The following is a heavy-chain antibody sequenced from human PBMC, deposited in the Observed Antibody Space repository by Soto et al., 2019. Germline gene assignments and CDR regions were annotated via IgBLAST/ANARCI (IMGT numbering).Heavy chain of an antibody. Sequence: SVKVSCKASGGTFSSYAISWVRQAPGQGLEWMGGIIPIFGTANYAQKFQGRVTITADESTSTAYMELSSLRSEDTAVYYCARRSPGIAAAAYYYYYYGMDVWGQGTTVTVSS. D-gene: IGHD6-13*01. CDR2: IIPIFGTA. V-gene: IGHV1-69*13. CDR1: GGTFSSYA. J-gene: IGHJ6*02. CDR3: ARRSPGIAAAAYYYYYYGMDV.